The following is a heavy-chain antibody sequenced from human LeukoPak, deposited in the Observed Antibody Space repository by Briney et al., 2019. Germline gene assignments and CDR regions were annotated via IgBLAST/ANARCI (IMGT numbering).Heavy chain of an antibody. CDR3: ARVSDIMISFGGVISYFDN. J-gene: IGHJ4*02. CDR2: INHRGGT. CDR1: GDSFNDYY. D-gene: IGHD3-16*02. Sequence: SETLSLTCTLYGDSFNDYYWSWIRQPPGKGREGIGKINHRGGTNYNPSLWSRLTISIDTSKHQFSLQVTSVTAADTGVYFCARVSDIMISFGGVISYFDNWGQGALVTVSS. V-gene: IGHV4-34*01.